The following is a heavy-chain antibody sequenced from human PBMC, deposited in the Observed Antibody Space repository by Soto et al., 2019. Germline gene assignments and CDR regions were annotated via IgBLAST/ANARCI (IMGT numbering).Heavy chain of an antibody. V-gene: IGHV4-39*02. CDR2: IDYRGTI. CDR3: SRRAPEGFDP. CDR1: GGSIATSSYF. J-gene: IGHJ5*02. Sequence: QLRLQESGPRLAKPSETLSLTCTVSGGSIATSSYFWAWIRRPPGKGLEWIGSIDYRGTIYNNPSPKSPVHHPVSTAKNPLPPNPESGAPAHTALFYCSRRAPEGFDPWGQGTLVTVSS.